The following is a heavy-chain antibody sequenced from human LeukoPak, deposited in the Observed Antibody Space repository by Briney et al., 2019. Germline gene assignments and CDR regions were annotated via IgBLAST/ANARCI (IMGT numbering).Heavy chain of an antibody. J-gene: IGHJ4*02. CDR1: GFTFSNYA. D-gene: IGHD4-11*01. V-gene: IGHV3-23*01. CDR2: VNSDGGST. Sequence: PGGSLRLSCAASGFTFSNYAMTWVRQAPGKGLEWVSGVNSDGGSTYYADSVRGRFTISRDNSKNTLYLQMNSLRAEDTAVYYCAKGTSNPDYWGQGTLVTVSS. CDR3: AKGTSNPDY.